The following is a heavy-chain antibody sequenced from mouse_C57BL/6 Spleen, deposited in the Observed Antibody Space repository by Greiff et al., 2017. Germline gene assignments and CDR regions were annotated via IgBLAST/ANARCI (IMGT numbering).Heavy chain of an antibody. D-gene: IGHD4-1*02. CDR3: ARDQLGLYYYAMDY. J-gene: IGHJ4*01. Sequence: LVESGGGLVKPGGPLKHPCAASGFTFSSYALSWVRQTPEKGLEWVATISDGGSYTDYPDNVKGRFTISRDNAKNNLYLQMSHLKSEDSAMSSCARDQLGLYYYAMDYWGQGTSVTVSS. CDR1: GFTFSSYA. CDR2: ISDGGSYT. V-gene: IGHV5-4*01.